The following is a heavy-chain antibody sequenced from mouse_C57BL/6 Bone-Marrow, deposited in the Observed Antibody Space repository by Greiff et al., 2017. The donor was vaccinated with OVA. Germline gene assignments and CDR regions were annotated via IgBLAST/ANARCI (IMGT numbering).Heavy chain of an antibody. J-gene: IGHJ1*03. Sequence: QVQLQQPGAELVRPGSSVKLSCKASGYTFTSYWMDWVKQRPGQGLEWIGNIYPSDSETHYNQKFKDKATLTVDKSSSTAYMQLSSLTSEDSAVYYCARYYDGSRRYCDVWGTGTTVTVSS. D-gene: IGHD1-1*01. CDR3: ARYYDGSRRYCDV. CDR1: GYTFTSYW. CDR2: IYPSDSET. V-gene: IGHV1-61*01.